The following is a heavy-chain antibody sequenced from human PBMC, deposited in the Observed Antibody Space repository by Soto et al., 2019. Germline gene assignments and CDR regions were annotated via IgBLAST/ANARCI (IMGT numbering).Heavy chain of an antibody. CDR1: GFNFRDHA. Sequence: QVQLVESGGGVGQPGRSLRLSCAASGFNFRDHAMHWVRQAPGKGLEWVAVIWHDGSNKFYDESVKGRFTISTDNSKKRLYLQMNRLSAEDTAVYFCTRESYYDVSGYYHFDGWGQGTQVTVSS. J-gene: IGHJ4*02. D-gene: IGHD3-22*01. V-gene: IGHV3-33*01. CDR2: IWHDGSNK. CDR3: TRESYYDVSGYYHFDG.